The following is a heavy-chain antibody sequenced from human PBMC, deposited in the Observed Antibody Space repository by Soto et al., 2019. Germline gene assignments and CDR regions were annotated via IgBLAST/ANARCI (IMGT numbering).Heavy chain of an antibody. J-gene: IGHJ5*02. CDR2: IIQIFGTA. CDR3: GRDWGWFDL. D-gene: IGHD7-27*01. CDR1: GGTFSSYA. V-gene: IGHV1-69*01. Sequence: QVQLVQSGAEVKKPGSSLEVSFKASGGTFSSYAINWVRQAPGQWIEWMGGIIQIFGTANYAQKLQGRVTITADESTSTVYMELSCLRSEDTAVYCYGRDWGWFDLWGQGTLVTFS.